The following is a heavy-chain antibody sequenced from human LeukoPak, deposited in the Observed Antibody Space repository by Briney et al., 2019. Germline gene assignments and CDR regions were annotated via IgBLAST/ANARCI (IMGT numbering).Heavy chain of an antibody. CDR1: GFTFNRNA. J-gene: IGHJ4*02. Sequence: GGSLRLSCAASGFTFNRNAISWVRQAPGKGLEWVSTIGGSGDKTFYAVSVKGRFTISRDNSKNMLHLQMSSLTGEDTALYYCVRRGDASSGWGDHDYWGQGALVTVSS. D-gene: IGHD6-19*01. CDR3: VRRGDASSGWGDHDY. V-gene: IGHV3-23*01. CDR2: IGGSGDKT.